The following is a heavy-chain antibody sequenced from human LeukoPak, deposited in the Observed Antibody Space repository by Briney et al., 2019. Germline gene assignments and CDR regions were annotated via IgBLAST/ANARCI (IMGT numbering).Heavy chain of an antibody. CDR3: ARRSGSGWYIDY. D-gene: IGHD6-19*01. Sequence: PSETLSLTCTVSNGSINSYYWNWIRQPPGKGLEWIGYIYSSGSSNYDPSLKGRVAISINTSHNQFSLKLTSVTAADTAVCYCARRSGSGWYIDYWGQGTLVTVSS. J-gene: IGHJ4*02. V-gene: IGHV4-59*08. CDR1: NGSINSYY. CDR2: IYSSGSS.